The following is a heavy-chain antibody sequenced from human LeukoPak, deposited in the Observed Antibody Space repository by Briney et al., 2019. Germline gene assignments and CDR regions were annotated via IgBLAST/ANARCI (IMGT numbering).Heavy chain of an antibody. CDR1: GFTFSSYA. Sequence: GGSLRLSCAASGFTFSSYAMSWVRQAPGKGLEWVSAISGSGGSTYYADSVKGRFTISRDNSKNTLYLQMNSLRAEDTAVYYCARGYSSSWETHWGQGTLVTVSS. CDR3: ARGYSSSWETH. V-gene: IGHV3-23*01. CDR2: ISGSGGST. J-gene: IGHJ4*02. D-gene: IGHD6-13*01.